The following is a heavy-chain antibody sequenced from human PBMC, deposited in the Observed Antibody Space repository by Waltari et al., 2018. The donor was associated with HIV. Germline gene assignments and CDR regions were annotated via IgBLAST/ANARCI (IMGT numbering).Heavy chain of an antibody. CDR3: VRICKLNCYYYYGMDV. V-gene: IGHV3-13*01. CDR2: IGTAGDT. Sequence: EVPLVESGGGLVQPGGSLRLSCAASGFTFSNYDMHWVRQATGKGLGWVSGIGTAGDTYYPGSVKGRFTISRENAKNSLHLQMNSLRAGDTAVYYCVRICKLNCYYYYGMDVWGQGTTVTVSS. D-gene: IGHD1-1*01. CDR1: GFTFSNYD. J-gene: IGHJ6*02.